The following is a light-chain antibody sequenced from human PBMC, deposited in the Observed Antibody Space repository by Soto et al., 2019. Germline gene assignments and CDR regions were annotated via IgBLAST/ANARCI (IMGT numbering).Light chain of an antibody. J-gene: IGLJ2*01. CDR3: SSYVNYNTFVV. CDR1: SRDVGGYNY. V-gene: IGLV2-14*01. CDR2: EVS. Sequence: QSALTQPASVSGSPGQSITISCTGTSRDVGGYNYVSWHQQHPGKAPKVIITEVSNRPSGVSNRFSGSKSGNTASLTISGLQVEDEADYYCSSYVNYNTFVVFGGGTKLTVL.